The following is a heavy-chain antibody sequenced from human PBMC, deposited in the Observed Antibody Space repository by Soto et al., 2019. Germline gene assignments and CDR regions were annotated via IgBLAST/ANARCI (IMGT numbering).Heavy chain of an antibody. J-gene: IGHJ6*02. CDR3: ARSQGSSTSLEIYYYYYYGMDV. CDR1: GYTFTSYG. CDR2: ISAYNGNT. Sequence: GASGKVSCKASGYTFTSYGISWVRQAPGQGLEWMGWISAYNGNTNYAQKLQGRVTIATDTSTSTAYMELSSLRSEDTAVYYCARSQGSSTSLEIYYYYYYGMDVWGQGTTVTVSS. D-gene: IGHD2-2*01. V-gene: IGHV1-18*01.